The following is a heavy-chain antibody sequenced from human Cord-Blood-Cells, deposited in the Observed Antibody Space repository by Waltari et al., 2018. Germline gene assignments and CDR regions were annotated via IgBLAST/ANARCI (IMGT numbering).Heavy chain of an antibody. V-gene: IGHV3-48*02. J-gene: IGHJ5*02. Sequence: EVQLVESGGGLVQPGGSLRLSCAASGFTFSSYSMNWVRQAPGKGLEWVSYISSSSSTIYYADSVKCRFTISRDNAKNSLYLQMNSLRDEDTAVYYCARDLRKVGMGWFDPWGQGTLVTVSS. D-gene: IGHD1-26*01. CDR3: ARDLRKVGMGWFDP. CDR1: GFTFSSYS. CDR2: ISSSSSTI.